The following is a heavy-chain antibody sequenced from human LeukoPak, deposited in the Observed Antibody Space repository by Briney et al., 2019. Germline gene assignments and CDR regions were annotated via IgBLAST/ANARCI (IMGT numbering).Heavy chain of an antibody. CDR3: AYSQQLSSPFDY. D-gene: IGHD6-13*01. V-gene: IGHV1-69*01. CDR1: GGXFSSYA. CDR2: IIPIFGTA. J-gene: IGHJ4*02. Sequence: ASVKVSCKASGGXFSSYAISWVRQAPGQGLEWMGGIIPIFGTANYAQKFQGRVTITADESTSTAYMELSSLRSEDTAVYYCAYSQQLSSPFDYWGQGTLVTVSS.